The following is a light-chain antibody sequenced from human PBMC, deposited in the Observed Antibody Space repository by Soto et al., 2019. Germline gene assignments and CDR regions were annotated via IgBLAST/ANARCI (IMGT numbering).Light chain of an antibody. Sequence: QSVLTQPPSVSGTPGQSISISCTGTSSNIGADYDVHWYQQRPGTAPRLLIFGNNVRPSGVPDRFSGSKSGTSASLAITGLQAEEEAVYYCQSYDSSLTTAIFGAGTKVTVL. CDR3: QSYDSSLTTAI. J-gene: IGLJ2*01. CDR1: SSNIGADYD. V-gene: IGLV1-40*01. CDR2: GNN.